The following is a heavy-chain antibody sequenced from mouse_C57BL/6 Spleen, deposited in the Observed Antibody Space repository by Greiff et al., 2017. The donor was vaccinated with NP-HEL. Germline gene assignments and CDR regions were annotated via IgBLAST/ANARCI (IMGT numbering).Heavy chain of an antibody. CDR3: ARNDDSSYDYAMDY. Sequence: VQLQQSGPELVKPGASVKISCKASGYSFTGYYMNWVKQSPEKSLEWIGEINPSTGGTTYNQKFKAKATLTVDKSSSTAYMQLKSLTSEDSAVXYCARNDDSSYDYAMDYWGQGTSVTVSS. D-gene: IGHD1-1*01. CDR2: INPSTGGT. J-gene: IGHJ4*01. CDR1: GYSFTGYY. V-gene: IGHV1-42*01.